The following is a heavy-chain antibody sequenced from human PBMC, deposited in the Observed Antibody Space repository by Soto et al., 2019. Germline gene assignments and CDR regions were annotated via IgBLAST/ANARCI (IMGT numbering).Heavy chain of an antibody. CDR1: GYTLTELS. Sequence: ASVKVSCKVSGYTLTELSMHWVRQAPGKGLEWMGGFDPEDGETIYAQKFQGRVAMTEDTSTDTAYMELSSLRSEDTAVYYCATVPASRGAVPLDYWGQGTLVTVSS. D-gene: IGHD3-10*01. V-gene: IGHV1-24*01. CDR3: ATVPASRGAVPLDY. J-gene: IGHJ4*02. CDR2: FDPEDGET.